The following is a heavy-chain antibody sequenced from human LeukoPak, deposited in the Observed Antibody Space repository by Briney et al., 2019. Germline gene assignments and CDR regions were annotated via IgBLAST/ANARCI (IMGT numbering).Heavy chain of an antibody. V-gene: IGHV3-23*01. CDR1: GFTFRTYP. CDR2: ISGSDGRT. D-gene: IGHD3-22*01. CDR3: AKSQEDESSGYYYSNFDY. J-gene: IGHJ4*02. Sequence: GGSLRLSCAASGFTFRTYPMSWVRQAPGKGLQWVSAISGSDGRTAYADSVKGRFTISRDNSKNTLYLQMNSLRVEDTAVYYCAKSQEDESSGYYYSNFDYWGQGTLVTVSS.